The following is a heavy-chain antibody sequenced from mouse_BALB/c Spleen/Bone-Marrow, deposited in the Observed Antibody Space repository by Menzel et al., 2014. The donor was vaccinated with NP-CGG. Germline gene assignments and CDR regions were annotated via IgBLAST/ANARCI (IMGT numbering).Heavy chain of an antibody. CDR1: GFTFSSYG. CDR3: ARRVWSRGGDY. J-gene: IGHJ4*01. Sequence: EVQRVESGGDLVKPGGSLKLSCAASGFTFSSYGMSWVRQTPDKRLEWVATISSGGSYTYYPDSVKGRFTISRDNAKNTLYLQMSSLKSEDTAMYYCARRVWSRGGDYWGQGTSVTVSS. V-gene: IGHV5-6*01. D-gene: IGHD2-10*02. CDR2: ISSGGSYT.